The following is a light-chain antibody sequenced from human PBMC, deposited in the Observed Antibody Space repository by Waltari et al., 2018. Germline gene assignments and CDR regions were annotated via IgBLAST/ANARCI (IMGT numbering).Light chain of an antibody. V-gene: IGLV9-49*03. CDR2: VGTGGLVG. CDR3: GADHGSGSNFVYV. Sequence: SASASLGASVTLTCTLNSGYSGYKVDWYQQRPGKGTRFVMRVGTGGLVGSKGDGIPDRYSVLGSGLNRYLTIKNLQEEDESDYHCGADHGSGSNFVYVFGPGTKVTVL. CDR1: SGYSGYK. J-gene: IGLJ1*01.